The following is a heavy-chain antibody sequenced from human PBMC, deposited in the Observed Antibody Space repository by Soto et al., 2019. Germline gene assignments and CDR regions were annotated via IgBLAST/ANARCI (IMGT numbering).Heavy chain of an antibody. CDR1: GVSFSGYY. CDR3: ARHSNRNYGLYYFDY. Sequence: SETLSLTCAVYGVSFSGYYWSWIRQPPGKGLEWIGEINHSGSTNYNPSLKSRVTMSVDTSKNQFSLKVSSATAADTAVYYCARHSNRNYGLYYFDYWGLGALVTVSS. CDR2: INHSGST. D-gene: IGHD4-4*01. J-gene: IGHJ4*02. V-gene: IGHV4-34*01.